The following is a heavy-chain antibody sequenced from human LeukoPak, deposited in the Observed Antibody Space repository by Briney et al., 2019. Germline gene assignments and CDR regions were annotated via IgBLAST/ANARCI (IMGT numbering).Heavy chain of an antibody. Sequence: GGSLRLSXAASGFTFSSYWMSWVRQAPGKGVEWVANIKLDGSEKYYVDSVKGRFTISRDNAKNSLYLQMWSLRAEDTAMYYCARDSPHSSSFAYDYWGQGTLVTVSS. CDR1: GFTFSSYW. CDR2: IKLDGSEK. V-gene: IGHV3-7*01. CDR3: ARDSPHSSSFAYDY. J-gene: IGHJ4*02. D-gene: IGHD6-13*01.